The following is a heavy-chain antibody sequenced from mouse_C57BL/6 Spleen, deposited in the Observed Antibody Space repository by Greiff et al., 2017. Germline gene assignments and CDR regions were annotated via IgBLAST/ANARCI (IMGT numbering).Heavy chain of an antibody. J-gene: IGHJ1*03. V-gene: IGHV5-6*01. CDR2: ISSGGSYT. D-gene: IGHD2-13*01. Sequence: EVQLVESGGDLVKPGGSLKLSCAASGFTFSSYGMSWVRQTPDKRLEWVATISSGGSYTYYPDSVKGRFTISRDNAKNTLYLQMSSLKSEDTAMYYCARFLTPYWYFDVWGTGTTVTVSS. CDR3: ARFLTPYWYFDV. CDR1: GFTFSSYG.